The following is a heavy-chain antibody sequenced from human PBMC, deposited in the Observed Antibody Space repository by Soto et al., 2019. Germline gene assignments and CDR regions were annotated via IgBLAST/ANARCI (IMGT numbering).Heavy chain of an antibody. CDR1: GGTFSSYT. CDR3: ARSNSSSSGYYYYYYTDV. D-gene: IGHD6-6*01. Sequence: QVQLVQSGAEVKKPGSSVKVSCKASGGTFSSYTISWVRQAPGQGLEWMGRIIPILGIANYAQKFQGRVKITADKSTSTAYMELSSLRSEDTAVYYCARSNSSSSGYYYYYYTDVWGKGTTVTVS. V-gene: IGHV1-69*02. CDR2: IIPILGIA. J-gene: IGHJ6*03.